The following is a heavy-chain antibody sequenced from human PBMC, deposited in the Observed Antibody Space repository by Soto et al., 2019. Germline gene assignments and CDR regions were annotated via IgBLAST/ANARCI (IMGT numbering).Heavy chain of an antibody. Sequence: QLQLQESGPGLVKPSEPLSLTCTVSGGSISSSSYYWVWIRQPPGKGLEWIGSIYYSVSTYYNPTLQKRFNISVDTSKKQHSLRLSSVTAADTAVYYDARGYGDPIQGSFDIWGQGTMVTVSS. CDR3: ARGYGDPIQGSFDI. CDR1: GGSISSSSYY. CDR2: IYYSVST. J-gene: IGHJ3*02. V-gene: IGHV4-39*01. D-gene: IGHD4-17*01.